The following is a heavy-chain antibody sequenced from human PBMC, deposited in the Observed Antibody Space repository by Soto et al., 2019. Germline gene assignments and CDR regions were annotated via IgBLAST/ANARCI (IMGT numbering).Heavy chain of an antibody. V-gene: IGHV4-34*01. CDR2: INHSGST. CDR3: ARGLVRGVIRLYYYYGMDV. Sequence: SETLSLTCAVYGGSFSGYYWSWIRQPPGKGLEWIGEINHSGSTNYNPSLKSRVTISVDTSKNQFSLKLSSVTAADTAVYYCARGLVRGVIRLYYYYGMDVWGQGTTVTVS. CDR1: GGSFSGYY. J-gene: IGHJ6*02. D-gene: IGHD3-10*01.